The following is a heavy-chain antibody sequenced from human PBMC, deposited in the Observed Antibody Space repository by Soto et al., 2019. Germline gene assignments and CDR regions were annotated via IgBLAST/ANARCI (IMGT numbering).Heavy chain of an antibody. Sequence: SETLSLTCTVSGGSISSYYWSWIRQPPGKGLEWIGYIYYSGSTNYNPSLKSRVTISVDTSKNQFSLKLSSVTAADTAVYYCARSITMVRGVIITSDYWGQGTLVTVSS. CDR2: IYYSGST. CDR1: GGSISSYY. CDR3: ARSITMVRGVIITSDY. D-gene: IGHD3-10*01. J-gene: IGHJ4*02. V-gene: IGHV4-59*01.